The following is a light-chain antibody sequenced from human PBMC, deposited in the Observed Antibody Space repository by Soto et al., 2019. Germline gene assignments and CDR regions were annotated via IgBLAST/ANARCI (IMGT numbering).Light chain of an antibody. Sequence: EIVLTQSPATLSVSPGERATLSCRASQSVSSYLAWYQQKPGQAPRLLIYDASNRATGIPARFSGSGSGTDFTLTISSLQSEDFAVYSCQQCSNWPQTFGGGTKVDIK. V-gene: IGKV3-11*01. CDR3: QQCSNWPQT. CDR1: QSVSSY. CDR2: DAS. J-gene: IGKJ4*01.